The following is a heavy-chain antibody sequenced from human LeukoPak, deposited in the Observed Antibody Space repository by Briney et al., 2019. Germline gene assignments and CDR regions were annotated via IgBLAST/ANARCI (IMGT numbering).Heavy chain of an antibody. CDR2: ISSSSIYI. J-gene: IGHJ6*02. CDR1: GFTFSAYS. CDR3: ARLRLYYYGMNV. Sequence: GGSLRLSCAASGFTFSAYSMNWVRQAPGKGLEWVSSISSSSIYIYYADSVKGRFTISRDNAKNSLYLQMNSLRAEDTAVYYCARLRLYYYGMNVWGQGTTVTVSS. D-gene: IGHD4-17*01. V-gene: IGHV3-21*01.